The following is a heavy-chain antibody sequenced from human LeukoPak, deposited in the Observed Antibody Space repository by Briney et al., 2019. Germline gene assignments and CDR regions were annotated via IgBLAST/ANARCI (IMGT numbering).Heavy chain of an antibody. J-gene: IGHJ4*02. CDR3: AKDIGRSMIVVAIDY. V-gene: IGHV3-23*01. D-gene: IGHD3-22*01. CDR2: ISGSGGST. Sequence: GGSLRLSCAASGFTFSSYAMSWVRQAPGKGLEWVSAISGSGGSTYYADSVKGRFSISRDNSKNTLYLQMNSLRAEDTAVYYCAKDIGRSMIVVAIDYWGQGTLVTVSS. CDR1: GFTFSSYA.